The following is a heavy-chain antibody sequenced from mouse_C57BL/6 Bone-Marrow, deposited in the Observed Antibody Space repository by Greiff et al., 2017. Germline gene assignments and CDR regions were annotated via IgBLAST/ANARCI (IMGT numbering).Heavy chain of an antibody. Sequence: QVQLKQPGAELVKPGASVKLSCKASGYTFTSYWMQWVKQRPGQGLGWIGEIDPSDSYTNYNQKFKGKATLTVDTSSSTAYMQLSSLTSEDSAVYYCARLRYYSSSPYYFDYWGQGTTLTVSS. CDR3: ARLRYYSSSPYYFDY. CDR2: IDPSDSYT. V-gene: IGHV1-50*01. J-gene: IGHJ2*01. CDR1: GYTFTSYW. D-gene: IGHD1-1*01.